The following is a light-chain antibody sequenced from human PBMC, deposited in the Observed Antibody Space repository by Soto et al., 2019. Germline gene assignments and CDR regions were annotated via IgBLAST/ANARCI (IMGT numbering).Light chain of an antibody. CDR2: DVS. Sequence: QSALTQPASVSGSPGQSITISCSGTRDDVGGYDYVSWYQQYPGKAPKLIIYDVSNRPSGVSNRFSGSKSGNTASLTISGLQAEDEAAYYCSSYTSSSILYVFGSGTKLTVL. J-gene: IGLJ1*01. CDR1: RDDVGGYDY. V-gene: IGLV2-14*03. CDR3: SSYTSSSILYV.